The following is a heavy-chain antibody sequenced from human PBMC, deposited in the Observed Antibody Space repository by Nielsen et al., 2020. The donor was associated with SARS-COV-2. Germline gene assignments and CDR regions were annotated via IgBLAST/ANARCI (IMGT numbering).Heavy chain of an antibody. D-gene: IGHD1-26*01. CDR2: ISAVNGHT. Sequence: GGSLRLSCAPSGFTFSDYYMSWIRQAPGKGLEWISYISAVNGHTWYADSVKGRFTISRDNSKNTLYLQLNSLRAEDTAVFYCAKISGSQRHYFDFWGQGALVTVSS. J-gene: IGHJ4*02. V-gene: IGHV3-11*03. CDR3: AKISGSQRHYFDF. CDR1: GFTFSDYY.